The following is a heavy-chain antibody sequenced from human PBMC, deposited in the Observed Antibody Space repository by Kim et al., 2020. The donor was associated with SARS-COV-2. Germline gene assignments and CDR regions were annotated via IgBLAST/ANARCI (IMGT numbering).Heavy chain of an antibody. CDR2: ISATGDET. Sequence: GGSLRLSCAASGFTFGSYAMTWVRQAPGKGLEWVSLISATGDETYYADSVKGRFTVSRDNSKSTLFMQMNSLRAGDTDIYYCAKDISTSGPWYFASWGQGTLVTVSS. J-gene: IGHJ4*02. CDR3: AKDISTSGPWYFAS. V-gene: IGHV3-23*01. D-gene: IGHD2-2*01. CDR1: GFTFGSYA.